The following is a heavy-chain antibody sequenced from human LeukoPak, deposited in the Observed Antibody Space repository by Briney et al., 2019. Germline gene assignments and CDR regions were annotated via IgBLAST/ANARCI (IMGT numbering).Heavy chain of an antibody. D-gene: IGHD3-22*01. CDR2: ISGSGGST. V-gene: IGHV3-23*01. CDR3: AKDRFPVYYDSSGYPRLFDS. CDR1: GFTFSSYA. Sequence: GGSLRLSCAASGFTFSSYAMSWVRQAPGKGQEWVSAISGSGGSTYYADSVKGRFTISRDNSKNTLYLQMNSLRAEDTAVYDCAKDRFPVYYDSSGYPRLFDSWGQGTLVTACS. J-gene: IGHJ4*02.